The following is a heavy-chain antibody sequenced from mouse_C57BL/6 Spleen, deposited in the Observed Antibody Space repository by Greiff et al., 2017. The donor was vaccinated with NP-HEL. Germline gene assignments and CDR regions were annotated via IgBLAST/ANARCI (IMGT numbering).Heavy chain of an antibody. CDR1: GYTFTDYE. Sequence: QVQLKQSGAELVRPGASVTLSCKASGYTFTDYEMHWVKQTPVHGLEWIGAIDPETGGTAYNQKFKGKAILTADKSSSTAYMELRSLTSEDSAVYYCTRRFTTVVYFDYWGQGTTLTVSS. V-gene: IGHV1-15*01. J-gene: IGHJ2*01. CDR3: TRRFTTVVYFDY. CDR2: IDPETGGT. D-gene: IGHD1-1*01.